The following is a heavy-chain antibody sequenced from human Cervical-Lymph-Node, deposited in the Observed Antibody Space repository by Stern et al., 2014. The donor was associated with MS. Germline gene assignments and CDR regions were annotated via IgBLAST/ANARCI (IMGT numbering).Heavy chain of an antibody. CDR2: MSGSGGRT. CDR3: AKGYTVMGYYYYYGMDV. CDR1: GFTFSSYA. V-gene: IGHV3-23*04. D-gene: IGHD5-18*01. J-gene: IGHJ6*02. Sequence: VQLVESGGGLVQPGGSLRLSCAASGFTFSSYAMSWVRQAPGKGLEWVSAMSGSGGRTHYADSVKGRFNHYRDNSKNTLDLTTNSLRAEDTAIYYCAKGYTVMGYYYYYGMDVWGQGTTVTVSS.